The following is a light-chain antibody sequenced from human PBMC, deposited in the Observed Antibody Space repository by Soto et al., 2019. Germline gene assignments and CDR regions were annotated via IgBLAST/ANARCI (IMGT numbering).Light chain of an antibody. J-gene: IGKJ1*01. CDR2: GAS. CDR3: QQYGGSSRT. CDR1: QSVSSSY. Sequence: IALTHSPVTLSFSPGSAATRSCIPSQSVSSSYLAWYQQKPGQAPRLLIYGASSRATGIPDRFSGSGSGTDFTLTISRLEPEDFAVYLCQQYGGSSRTFGLGTKVDIK. V-gene: IGKV3-20*01.